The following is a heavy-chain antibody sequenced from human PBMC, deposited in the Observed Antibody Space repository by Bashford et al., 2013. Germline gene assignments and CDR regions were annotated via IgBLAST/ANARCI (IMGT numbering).Heavy chain of an antibody. CDR3: ARSEELLWFGELFPTDAFDI. D-gene: IGHD3-10*01. CDR2: IRSKAYGGTT. J-gene: IGHJ3*02. V-gene: IGHV3-49*04. CDR1: GFTFGDYA. Sequence: GGPLRLSCTASGFTFGDYAMSWVRQAPGKGLEWVGFIRSKAYGGTTEYAASVKGRFTISRDDSKSIAYLQMNSLKAEDTAVYYCARSEELLWFGELFPTDAFDIWGQGTMVTVSS.